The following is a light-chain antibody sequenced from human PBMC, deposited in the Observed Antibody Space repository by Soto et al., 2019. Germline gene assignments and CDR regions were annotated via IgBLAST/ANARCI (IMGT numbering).Light chain of an antibody. Sequence: EVVLTQSPATLSLSPGESATLSCRASESVGSYLAWYQQRPGQAPRLVVYHASTRATGIPARFSGSGSGTDFTLTISSLEPEAFAVYYCQQGGNRPPRTFGQGTKVEV. V-gene: IGKV3-11*01. CDR1: ESVGSY. CDR2: HAS. J-gene: IGKJ1*01. CDR3: QQGGNRPPRT.